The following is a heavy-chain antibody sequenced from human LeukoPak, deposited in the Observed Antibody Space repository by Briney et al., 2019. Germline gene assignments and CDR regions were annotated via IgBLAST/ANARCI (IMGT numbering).Heavy chain of an antibody. CDR3: ARLYDPNRFISGDALDI. D-gene: IGHD2-2*02. V-gene: IGHV1-2*02. J-gene: IGHJ3*02. Sequence: ASVKVSCKASGYTFTEFYMHWVRQAPGQGLEWMGWINPNSGGTNNAQKFQGRVTMTRDTSISTAYMELSRLRSDDTAVYYCARLYDPNRFISGDALDIWGQGTMVTVSS. CDR2: INPNSGGT. CDR1: GYTFTEFY.